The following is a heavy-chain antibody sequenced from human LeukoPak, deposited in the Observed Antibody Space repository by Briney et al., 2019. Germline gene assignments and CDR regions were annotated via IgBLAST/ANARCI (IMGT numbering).Heavy chain of an antibody. D-gene: IGHD5-18*01. CDR2: INPNSGGT. Sequence: GASVKVSCKASGYTFTGYYMHWVRQAPGQGLEWMGWINPNSGGTNYAQKFQGRVTMTRDTSISTAYMELSRLRSDDTAVYYCARVLRGYSYGYDFDYWGQGTQVTVSP. CDR3: ARVLRGYSYGYDFDY. CDR1: GYTFTGYY. V-gene: IGHV1-2*02. J-gene: IGHJ4*02.